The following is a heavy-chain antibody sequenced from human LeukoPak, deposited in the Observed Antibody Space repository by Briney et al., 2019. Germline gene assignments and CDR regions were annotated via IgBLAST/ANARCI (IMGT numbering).Heavy chain of an antibody. D-gene: IGHD6-19*01. J-gene: IGHJ4*02. CDR3: ARAHTSGWYGDFEY. CDR2: ISSSGSSI. Sequence: GGSLRLSCAASGFTFSAYYMSWIRQAPGEGLEWVSYISSSGSSIYYADSVKGRFTISRDNAKNSLYLQMNSLRAEDTAVYYCARAHTSGWYGDFEYWGQGTLVTVSS. CDR1: GFTFSAYY. V-gene: IGHV3-11*01.